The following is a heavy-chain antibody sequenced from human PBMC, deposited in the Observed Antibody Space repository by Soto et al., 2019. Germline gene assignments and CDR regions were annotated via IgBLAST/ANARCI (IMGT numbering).Heavy chain of an antibody. CDR3: ATSMAAVATVRWFDP. CDR2: IYPRDSDT. D-gene: IGHD6-13*01. J-gene: IGHJ5*02. V-gene: IGHV5-51*01. Sequence: GESLKISCKASGYTFTNYWIGWVRQMPGKGLEWMGIIYPRDSDTRYSPSFQGQVTISADKSISTAYLQWSSLKASDTAIYYCATSMAAVATVRWFDPWGQGTLVTVPQ. CDR1: GYTFTNYW.